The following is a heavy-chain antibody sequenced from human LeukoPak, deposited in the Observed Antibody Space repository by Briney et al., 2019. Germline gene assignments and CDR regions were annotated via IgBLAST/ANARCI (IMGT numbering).Heavy chain of an antibody. CDR3: ARGGYCSGTNCYSDY. V-gene: IGHV3-33*01. D-gene: IGHD2-15*01. CDR2: MWYDGSNE. Sequence: GESLRLSCAASGFTFSSYGMHWVRQAPGKGLEWVAVMWYDGSNEYYADSVKGRFTISRDNSKNTLYLQMNSLRAEDTAVYYCARGGYCSGTNCYSDYWGQGTLVTVSS. J-gene: IGHJ4*02. CDR1: GFTFSSYG.